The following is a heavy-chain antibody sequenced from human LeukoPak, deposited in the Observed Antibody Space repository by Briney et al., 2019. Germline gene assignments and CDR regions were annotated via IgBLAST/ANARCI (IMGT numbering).Heavy chain of an antibody. D-gene: IGHD5-18*01. CDR2: ISTSSIYI. J-gene: IGHJ6*03. CDR3: ARAPVGYSYGLRHIYHMDV. Sequence: GGSLRLSCAAPGFTFSSYTMNWVRQAPGKGLEWVSSISTSSIYIYYADSVKGRFTISRDNAKNSLYLQMNSLRAEDTAVYYCARAPVGYSYGLRHIYHMDVWGKGITVTVSS. CDR1: GFTFSSYT. V-gene: IGHV3-21*01.